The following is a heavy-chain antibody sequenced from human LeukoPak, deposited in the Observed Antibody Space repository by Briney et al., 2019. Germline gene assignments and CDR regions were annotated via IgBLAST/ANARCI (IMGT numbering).Heavy chain of an antibody. D-gene: IGHD6-13*01. V-gene: IGHV4-59*01. CDR3: ARGYSSSWNYFDY. J-gene: IGHJ4*02. Sequence: SETLSLTCTVSGXSISNYWWSWIRQPPGEGLEWIGYVFDSGGTNYNPSLKSRVTISVDTSKKQFSLKLSSVTAADAAVYYCARGYSSSWNYFDYWGQGTLVTVSS. CDR1: GXSISNYW. CDR2: VFDSGGT.